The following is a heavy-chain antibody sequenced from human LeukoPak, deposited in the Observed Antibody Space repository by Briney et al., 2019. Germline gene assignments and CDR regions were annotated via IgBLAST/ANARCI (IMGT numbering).Heavy chain of an antibody. D-gene: IGHD4-23*01. J-gene: IGHJ4*02. CDR1: GGSFSGYY. Sequence: SETLSLTCAVYGGSFSGYYWSWIRQPPGKGLEWIGEINHSGSTNYNPSLKSRVTISVDTSKNQFSLKLSSVTAADTAVYYCARDTTVITPPAPPGIGDFDYWGQGTLVTVSS. CDR2: INHSGST. V-gene: IGHV4-34*01. CDR3: ARDTTVITPPAPPGIGDFDY.